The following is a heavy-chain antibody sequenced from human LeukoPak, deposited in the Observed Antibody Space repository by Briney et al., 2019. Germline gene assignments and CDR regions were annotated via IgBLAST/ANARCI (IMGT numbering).Heavy chain of an antibody. J-gene: IGHJ4*02. Sequence: GGSLRLSCAASGFTFSSYAMHWVRQAPGKGLEWVAVISYDGSNKYYADSVKGRFTISRDNSKNTLYLQMNSLRAEDTAVYYCARVGGRATVTNWVIYYFDYWGQGTLVTVSS. V-gene: IGHV3-30-3*01. CDR2: ISYDGSNK. CDR3: ARVGGRATVTNWVIYYFDY. CDR1: GFTFSSYA. D-gene: IGHD4-17*01.